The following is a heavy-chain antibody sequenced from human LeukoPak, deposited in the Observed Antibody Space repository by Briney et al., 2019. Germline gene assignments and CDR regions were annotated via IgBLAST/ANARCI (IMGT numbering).Heavy chain of an antibody. CDR2: ISSSSSYI. Sequence: PGGSLRLSCAASGFTFSSYSMNWVRQAPGKGLEWVSSISSSSSYIYYADSVKGRFTISRDNAKNSLYLQMNSLRAEDTAVYYCASGLDSGFSIFAFDIWGQGTMVTVSS. J-gene: IGHJ3*02. V-gene: IGHV3-21*01. D-gene: IGHD5-12*01. CDR3: ASGLDSGFSIFAFDI. CDR1: GFTFSSYS.